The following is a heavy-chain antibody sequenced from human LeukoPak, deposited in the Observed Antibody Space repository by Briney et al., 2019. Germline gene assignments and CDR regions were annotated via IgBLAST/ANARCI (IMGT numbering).Heavy chain of an antibody. Sequence: GGSLRLSCAGSGFNFSSYSMSWVRQAPWKGLEFVSSISSSSSFIYYADSVKGRFTISRDNAKKSLSLQMNSLRADDTAVYYCASTLCSDDNCYFDYYYMDVWGKGTTVTISS. D-gene: IGHD2-15*01. CDR2: ISSSSSFI. CDR3: ASTLCSDDNCYFDYYYMDV. J-gene: IGHJ6*03. CDR1: GFNFSSYS. V-gene: IGHV3-21*01.